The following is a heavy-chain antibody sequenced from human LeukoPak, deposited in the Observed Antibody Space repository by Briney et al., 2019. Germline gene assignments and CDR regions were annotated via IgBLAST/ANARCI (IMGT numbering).Heavy chain of an antibody. V-gene: IGHV4-59*01. CDR3: ARDYSTSFLYFDL. Sequence: TSETLSLTCSVSGGSIRSDYWGWIRQPPGKGLEWIGHVYHRGSTHSNPSLKSRVTISIDTSKHQFSLRLSSVTAADTAVYFCARDYSTSFLYFDLWGRGTLVTVSS. CDR2: VYHRGST. CDR1: GGSIRSDY. D-gene: IGHD6-13*01. J-gene: IGHJ2*01.